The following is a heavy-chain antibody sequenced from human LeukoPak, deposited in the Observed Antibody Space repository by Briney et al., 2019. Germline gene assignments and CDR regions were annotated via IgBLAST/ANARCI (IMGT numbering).Heavy chain of an antibody. Sequence: GGSLRLSCAASGFTFSNYWIHWVRQAPGKGLVWVSRIDNAGSITTYADSVKGRFTISRDNAENTVYLQMNNLRAEDTALYYCAGRPTGYSSGYVYWGQGALVTVSS. J-gene: IGHJ4*02. CDR1: GFTFSNYW. CDR3: AGRPTGYSSGYVY. V-gene: IGHV3-74*03. D-gene: IGHD5-18*01. CDR2: IDNAGSIT.